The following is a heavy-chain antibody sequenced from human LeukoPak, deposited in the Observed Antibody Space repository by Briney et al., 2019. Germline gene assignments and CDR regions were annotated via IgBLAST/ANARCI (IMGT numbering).Heavy chain of an antibody. CDR2: ISGSGGST. Sequence: PGGSLRLSCAASGFTFSSYAMSWVRQAPGKGLEWVSAISGSGGSTYYADSVKGRFTISRDNSKNTLYLQMNSLRAEDTAVYYCAKDIVVPAAIVSISYGMDVWGQGTTVTVSS. D-gene: IGHD2-2*01. J-gene: IGHJ6*02. CDR3: AKDIVVPAAIVSISYGMDV. V-gene: IGHV3-23*01. CDR1: GFTFSSYA.